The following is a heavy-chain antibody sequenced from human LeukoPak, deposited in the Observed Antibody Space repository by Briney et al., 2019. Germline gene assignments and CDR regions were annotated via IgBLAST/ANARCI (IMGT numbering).Heavy chain of an antibody. CDR2: INHSGST. V-gene: IGHV4-34*01. CDR1: GGSFSGYY. D-gene: IGHD2-15*01. Sequence: SETLSLTCAVYGGSFSGYYWSWIRQSPGKGLEWIGEINHSGSTNYNPSLKSRVTISVDTSKNQFSLKLSSVTAADTAVYYCATRGGYCSGGSCYHFDYWGQGTLVTVSS. J-gene: IGHJ4*02. CDR3: ATRGGYCSGGSCYHFDY.